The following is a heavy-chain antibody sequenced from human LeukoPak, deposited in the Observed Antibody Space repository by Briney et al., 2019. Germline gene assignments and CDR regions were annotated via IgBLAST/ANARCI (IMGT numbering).Heavy chain of an antibody. CDR2: ISAYNGNT. Sequence: ASVTVSCKASGYTFTSYGIIWVRQAPGQGLEWMGWISAYNGNTNYPQKLQGRVTMTTDTSTSTAYMELRSLRSDDTAVYYCARTHPIQLWLDLYYYYMDVWGKGTTVTVSS. V-gene: IGHV1-18*01. J-gene: IGHJ6*03. CDR3: ARTHPIQLWLDLYYYYMDV. CDR1: GYTFTSYG. D-gene: IGHD5-18*01.